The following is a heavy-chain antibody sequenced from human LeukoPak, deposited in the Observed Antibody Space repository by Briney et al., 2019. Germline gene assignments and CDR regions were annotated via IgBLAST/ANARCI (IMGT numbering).Heavy chain of an antibody. Sequence: SETLCLTCTVSGVSMNNYYWSWIRQPPGKGLEWIGYVYTSGSTLYNTSLNSRVTISIDSSRNHFSLRLTSMTAADTAVFYCARTTTGGYYYYYYMDVWGKGATVTVSS. D-gene: IGHD1-26*01. V-gene: IGHV4-4*09. CDR1: GVSMNNYY. J-gene: IGHJ6*03. CDR3: ARTTTGGYYYYYYMDV. CDR2: VYTSGST.